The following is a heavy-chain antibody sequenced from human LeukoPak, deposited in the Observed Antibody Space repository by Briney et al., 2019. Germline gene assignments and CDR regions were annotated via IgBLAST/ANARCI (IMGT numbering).Heavy chain of an antibody. CDR2: INPNSGGT. D-gene: IGHD2-15*01. J-gene: IGHJ6*02. CDR3: AREVVAATSHYYYNGMDV. Sequence: ASVKVSCKASGYTFTGYYMHWVRQAPGQGLEWMGRINPNSGGTNYAQKLQGRVTMTRDTSISTAYMELSRLRSDDTAVYYCAREVVAATSHYYYNGMDVWGQGTTVTVSS. V-gene: IGHV1-2*06. CDR1: GYTFTGYY.